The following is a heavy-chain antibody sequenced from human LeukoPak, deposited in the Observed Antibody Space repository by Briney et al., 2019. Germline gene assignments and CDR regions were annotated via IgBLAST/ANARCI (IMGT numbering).Heavy chain of an antibody. D-gene: IGHD5-24*01. Sequence: GGSLRLSCAASGFTFTNNWMTWFRQAPGKGLEWVGNVNEDGSEKNYVDSVKGRFTISRDNAKNSVYLQMNNLRVEETAVYYCARGRGWIDPWGQGTLVTVSS. V-gene: IGHV3-7*01. CDR2: VNEDGSEK. J-gene: IGHJ5*02. CDR3: ARGRGWIDP. CDR1: GFTFTNNW.